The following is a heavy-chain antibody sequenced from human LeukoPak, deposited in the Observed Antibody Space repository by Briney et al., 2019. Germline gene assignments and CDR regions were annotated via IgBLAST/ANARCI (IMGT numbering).Heavy chain of an antibody. D-gene: IGHD3-16*02. CDR1: GGSISSYY. CDR3: AGAYYDYVWGSYRFDY. Sequence: PSETLSLTCTVSGGSISSYYWSWIRKPPGKGLEWIGYIYYSGSTNYNPSLKSRVTISVDTSKNQFSLKLSSVTAADTAVYYCAGAYYDYVWGSYRFDYWGQGTLVTVSS. J-gene: IGHJ4*02. V-gene: IGHV4-59*01. CDR2: IYYSGST.